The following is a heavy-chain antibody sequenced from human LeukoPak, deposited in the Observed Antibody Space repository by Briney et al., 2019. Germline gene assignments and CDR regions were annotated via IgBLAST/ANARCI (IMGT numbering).Heavy chain of an antibody. J-gene: IGHJ3*02. CDR3: ARQSPIDAFDI. Sequence: PSETLSLTCTVSGGSISSGSYYWSWIRQPAGKGLEWIGRIYTSGSTNYNPSLKSRVTISVDTSKSQFSLKLTSVTAADTAVYYCARQSPIDAFDIWGQGTMVTVS. CDR2: IYTSGST. V-gene: IGHV4-61*02. CDR1: GGSISSGSYY.